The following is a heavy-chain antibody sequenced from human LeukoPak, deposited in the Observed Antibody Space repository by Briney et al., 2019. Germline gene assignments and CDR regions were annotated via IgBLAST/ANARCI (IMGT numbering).Heavy chain of an antibody. CDR2: IYYSGNT. V-gene: IGHV4-59*08. CDR3: ARRKAKTPNYFDY. Sequence: SETLSLTCTVSIDSIKNYYWTWIRQPPGKGLEWIGYIYYSGNTNYNPSLKSRVTISLDTSKNQFSLKLTSVTAADTAMYYCARRKAKTPNYFDYWGQGALVTVSS. J-gene: IGHJ4*02. CDR1: IDSIKNYY.